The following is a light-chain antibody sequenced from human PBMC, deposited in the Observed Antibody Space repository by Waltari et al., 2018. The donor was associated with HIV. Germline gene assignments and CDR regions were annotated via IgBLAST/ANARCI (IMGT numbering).Light chain of an antibody. CDR2: DVS. J-gene: IGLJ2*01. Sequence: QSALTQPASVSGSPGQSITISCTGTSSDVGGYNYVSWYQQHPGKAPKLMIYDVSKRPSGVSNRFSGSKPGNTASLTISGLQAEDEADYYCSSYTSNSTVVFGGGTKLTVL. CDR3: SSYTSNSTVV. CDR1: SSDVGGYNY. V-gene: IGLV2-14*03.